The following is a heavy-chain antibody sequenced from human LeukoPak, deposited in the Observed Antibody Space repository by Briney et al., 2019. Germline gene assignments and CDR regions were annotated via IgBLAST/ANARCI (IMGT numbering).Heavy chain of an antibody. J-gene: IGHJ4*02. CDR3: TTDGLYSIDN. V-gene: IGHV3-15*01. Sequence: GGSLRLSCAASGFTFSYAWMNWVRRAPGKGLEWVGRIKSKSDGGTIDYAATVKGRFTISRDDSKNTLYLQIHSLKIEDTAVYYCTTDGLYSIDNWGQGTLVTVSS. CDR2: IKSKSDGGTI. CDR1: GFTFSYAW. D-gene: IGHD2-15*01.